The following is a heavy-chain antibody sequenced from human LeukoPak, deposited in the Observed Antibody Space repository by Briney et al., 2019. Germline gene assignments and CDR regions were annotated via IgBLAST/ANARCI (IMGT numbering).Heavy chain of an antibody. J-gene: IGHJ3*02. CDR2: INHSGST. Sequence: SETLSLTCAVYGGSFSGYYWSWIRQPPGKGLEWIGEINHSGSTNYNPSLKSRVTISVDTSKNQFSLKLSSVTAADTAVYYCASAKLLWFGESIDAFDIWGQGTMVTVSS. V-gene: IGHV4-34*01. D-gene: IGHD3-10*01. CDR3: ASAKLLWFGESIDAFDI. CDR1: GGSFSGYY.